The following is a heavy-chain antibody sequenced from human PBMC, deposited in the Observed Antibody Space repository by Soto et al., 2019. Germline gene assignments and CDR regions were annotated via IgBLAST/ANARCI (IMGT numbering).Heavy chain of an antibody. CDR3: ARDARASIAVAGTGWYFDL. CDR1: GYTFTSYG. CDR2: ISAYNGNT. J-gene: IGHJ2*01. D-gene: IGHD6-19*01. V-gene: IGHV1-18*01. Sequence: QVQLVQSGAEVKKPGASVKVSCKASGYTFTSYGISWVRQAPGQGLEWMGWISAYNGNTNYAQKLQGRVTMTTDTSTSTAYMELRSLRSDDTAVYYCARDARASIAVAGTGWYFDLWGRGTLVTVSS.